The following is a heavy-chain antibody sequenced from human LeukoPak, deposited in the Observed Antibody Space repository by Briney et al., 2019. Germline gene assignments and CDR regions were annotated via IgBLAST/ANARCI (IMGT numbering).Heavy chain of an antibody. Sequence: GGSLTLSCAASGFTFSSYGMHWVRQAPGKGLEWVAFIRYDGSNKSYADSVKGRFTISRDNSKNTLYLQMNSLRAEDTAVFYCAKGRQYSDSDNWGQGALATVSS. V-gene: IGHV3-30*02. CDR2: IRYDGSNK. D-gene: IGHD4-11*01. CDR1: GFTFSSYG. CDR3: AKGRQYSDSDN. J-gene: IGHJ4*02.